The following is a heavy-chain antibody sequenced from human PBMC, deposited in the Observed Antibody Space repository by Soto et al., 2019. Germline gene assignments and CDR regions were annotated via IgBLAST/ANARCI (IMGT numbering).Heavy chain of an antibody. V-gene: IGHV1-24*01. CDR1: GYSLSDVS. CDR3: ATREGYCTNGVCPWNYYYYMDV. D-gene: IGHD2-8*01. J-gene: IGHJ6*03. CDR2: FDPEDGET. Sequence: ASVKVSCKVSGYSLSDVSMHWVRQAPGKGLEWMGGFDPEDGETIYAQKFQGRVTMTEDTSTDTAYMELSSLRSEDTAVYYCATREGYCTNGVCPWNYYYYMDVWGKGTTVTVSS.